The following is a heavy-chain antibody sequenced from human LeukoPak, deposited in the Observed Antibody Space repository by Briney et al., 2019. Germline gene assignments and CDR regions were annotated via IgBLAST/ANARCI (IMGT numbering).Heavy chain of an antibody. J-gene: IGHJ4*02. V-gene: IGHV3-30*03. CDR1: GFTFSTYG. Sequence: GGSLRLSCAASGFTFSTYGMHWVRQAPGKGLEWVAVIAYDGSNIHYADSVKGRFTISRDNSKNTLYLQMNSLRAEDTAVYYCARAQDDYFYFDYWGQGTLVTVSS. CDR3: ARAQDDYFYFDY. D-gene: IGHD2/OR15-2a*01. CDR2: IAYDGSNI.